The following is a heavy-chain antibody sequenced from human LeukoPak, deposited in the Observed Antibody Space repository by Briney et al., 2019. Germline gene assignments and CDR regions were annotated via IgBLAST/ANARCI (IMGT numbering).Heavy chain of an antibody. J-gene: IGHJ4*02. CDR3: TAPLGSAGY. D-gene: IGHD3-10*01. V-gene: IGHV3-15*01. CDR2: IRSKTDGGTT. Sequence: PGGSLRLSCAASGFTFSNAWMSWVRQARGKWLEWVGRIRSKTDGGTTDYAAPVKARFSISRDDSKDTLYLQMNSLKIEDTAVYYCTAPLGSAGYWGQGTLVTVSS. CDR1: GFTFSNAW.